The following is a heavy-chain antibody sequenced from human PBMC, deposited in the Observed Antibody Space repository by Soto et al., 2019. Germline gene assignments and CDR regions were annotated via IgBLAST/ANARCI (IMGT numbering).Heavy chain of an antibody. D-gene: IGHD3-3*01. J-gene: IGHJ4*02. CDR2: ISPNTGGT. CDR1: GYAFTGFY. V-gene: IGHV1-2*02. Sequence: QVQLVQSGAEVKKPGASVKVSCKTSGYAFTGFYIHWVRPAPGQGLAWMGWISPNTGGTSYAQKFQGRVTMTRDTSISTAYMELTRLRSDDTAVFYCARVRQPVLDYFDYWGQGTLVTVSS. CDR3: ARVRQPVLDYFDY.